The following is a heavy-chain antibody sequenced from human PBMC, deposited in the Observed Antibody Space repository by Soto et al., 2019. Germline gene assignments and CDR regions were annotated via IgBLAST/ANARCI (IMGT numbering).Heavy chain of an antibody. J-gene: IGHJ4*02. Sequence: PSETLSLTCAVYGGSFSGYYWSWIRQPPGKGLEWIGEINHSGSTNYNPSLKSRVTISVDTSKNQFSLKLSSVTAADTAVYYCARTIAAAGTLTFDYWGEGTLVTVSS. CDR2: INHSGST. CDR3: ARTIAAAGTLTFDY. V-gene: IGHV4-34*01. CDR1: GGSFSGYY. D-gene: IGHD6-13*01.